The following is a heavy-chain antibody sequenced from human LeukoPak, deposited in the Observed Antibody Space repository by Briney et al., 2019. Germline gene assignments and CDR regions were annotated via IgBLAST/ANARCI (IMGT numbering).Heavy chain of an antibody. CDR1: GFTFSSYG. V-gene: IGHV3-33*01. CDR2: IWYDGSNK. CDR3: AREGDSSGWLNSNYYYGMDV. D-gene: IGHD6-19*01. J-gene: IGHJ6*02. Sequence: GGSLRLSCAASGFTFSSYGMHWVRQAPGKGLEWVAAIWYDGSNKYYADSVKGRFTISRDNSKNTLYLQMNSLRAEDTAVYYCAREGDSSGWLNSNYYYGMDVWGQGTTVTVSS.